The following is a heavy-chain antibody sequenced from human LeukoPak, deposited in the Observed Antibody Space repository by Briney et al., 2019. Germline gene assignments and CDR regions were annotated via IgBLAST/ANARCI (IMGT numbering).Heavy chain of an antibody. CDR3: ATDYGDYEPIDY. CDR2: ISFDGTNK. V-gene: IGHV3-30*04. J-gene: IGHJ4*02. CDR1: GVTLSNYA. Sequence: GGSLRLSCTASGVTLSNYAMHWVRRPPGRGLEWVAAISFDGTNKYYGDSVEGRFSVSRDNSKNTLYLQMNSLRPDDTAMYYCATDYGDYEPIDYWGQGTLVTVSS. D-gene: IGHD4-17*01.